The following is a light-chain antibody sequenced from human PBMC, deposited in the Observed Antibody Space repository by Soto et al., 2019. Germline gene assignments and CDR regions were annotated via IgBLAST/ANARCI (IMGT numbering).Light chain of an antibody. V-gene: IGKV1-5*01. Sequence: DIAMTKSASILSASWGGSITMTCGASQTIDSWVAWYQQKPGKAPKLLVYDATSLESGVSSRFSGSGYGTDFTLSINKLQTDDFATYYCQQYNRLITFGQGTRLEIK. J-gene: IGKJ5*01. CDR1: QTIDSW. CDR3: QQYNRLIT. CDR2: DAT.